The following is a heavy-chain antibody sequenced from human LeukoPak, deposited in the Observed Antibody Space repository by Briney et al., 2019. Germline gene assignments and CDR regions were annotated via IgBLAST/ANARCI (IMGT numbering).Heavy chain of an antibody. CDR3: ARDRAEGMATIIDAFDI. CDR2: IYSGNST. CDR1: GLTVSSNY. D-gene: IGHD5-24*01. V-gene: IGHV3-66*01. Sequence: PGGSLRLSCVASGLTVSSNYMSWVRQAPGKGLEWVSVIYSGNSTYYADSVKGRFTISRDNSKNTLYLQMNSLRAEDTAVYYCARDRAEGMATIIDAFDIWGQGTMVTVSS. J-gene: IGHJ3*02.